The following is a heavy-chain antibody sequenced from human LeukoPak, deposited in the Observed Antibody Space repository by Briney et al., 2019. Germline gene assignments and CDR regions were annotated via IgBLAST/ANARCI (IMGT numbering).Heavy chain of an antibody. CDR2: ISSSSTTL. J-gene: IGHJ5*02. D-gene: IGHD6-19*01. Sequence: GSLRLSCAASGFTFSSYGMNWVRQAPGKGLEWISYISSSSTTLYYADCVKGRFTISRDNGRNSLYLQMNSLTVEDTAVYYCAREGEQWSEPYNWFDPWGQGTLVTVSS. CDR1: GFTFSSYG. V-gene: IGHV3-48*04. CDR3: AREGEQWSEPYNWFDP.